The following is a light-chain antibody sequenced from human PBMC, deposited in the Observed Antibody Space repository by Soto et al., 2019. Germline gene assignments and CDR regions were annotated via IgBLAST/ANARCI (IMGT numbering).Light chain of an antibody. CDR3: CSYAGSSTLV. CDR2: EGG. Sequence: QSALTQPASVSGSPGQSITISCTGTSRDVGSYNLVSWYQQHPGKAPKLMIYEGGKRPSGVSNRFSGSKSGNTASLTISGLQAEDEADYYCCSYAGSSTLVFGGGTKVTVL. CDR1: SRDVGSYNL. V-gene: IGLV2-23*01. J-gene: IGLJ2*01.